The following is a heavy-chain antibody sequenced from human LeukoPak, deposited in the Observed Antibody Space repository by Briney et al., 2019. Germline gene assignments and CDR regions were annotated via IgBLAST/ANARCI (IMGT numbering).Heavy chain of an antibody. Sequence: PGRSLRLSCTASGFNFRNYQMHWVRQAPGTGLEWVAVIWSDASNHFYPDSVKGRFTVSRDNSRNTMDLQMDSLRTEDTAVYYCVRGATGPGTRYLFDYWGQGALVTVSS. J-gene: IGHJ4*02. CDR1: GFNFRNYQ. V-gene: IGHV3-33*08. CDR3: VRGATGPGTRYLFDY. CDR2: IWSDASNH. D-gene: IGHD3-10*01.